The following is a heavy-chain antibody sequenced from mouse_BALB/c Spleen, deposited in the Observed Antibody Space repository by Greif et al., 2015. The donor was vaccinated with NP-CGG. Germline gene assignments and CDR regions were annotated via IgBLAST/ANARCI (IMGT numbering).Heavy chain of an antibody. J-gene: IGHJ1*01. Sequence: EVQLVESGAELVKPGASVKLSCTASGFNIKDTYMHWVKQRPEQGLEWIGRIDPANGNTKYDPKFQGKATITADTSSNTAYLQLSSLTSEDTAVYYCARRGNYGGFDVWGAGTTVTVSS. CDR2: IDPANGNT. CDR3: ARRGNYGGFDV. V-gene: IGHV14-3*02. D-gene: IGHD2-1*01. CDR1: GFNIKDTY.